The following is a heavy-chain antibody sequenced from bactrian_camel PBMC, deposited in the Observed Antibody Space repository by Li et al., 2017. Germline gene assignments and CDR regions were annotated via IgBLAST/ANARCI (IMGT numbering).Heavy chain of an antibody. J-gene: IGHJ4*01. CDR3: ATEAYVIGGSYYTEYNY. CDR1: RQPSNGYC. CDR2: VGSHDTPT. Sequence: HVQLVESGGGLVQPGGSLRLSCATSRQPSNGYCMAWFRQSPGKERERVASVGSHDTPTYADSVKGRFTISRDNAKNTLYLQMNSLKLEDSALYYCATEAYVIGGSYYTEYNYWGQGTQVTVS. V-gene: IGHV3-2*01. D-gene: IGHD2*01.